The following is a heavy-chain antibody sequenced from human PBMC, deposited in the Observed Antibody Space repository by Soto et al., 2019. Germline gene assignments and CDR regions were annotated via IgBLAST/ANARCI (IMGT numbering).Heavy chain of an antibody. V-gene: IGHV4-59*01. Sequence: SETLSLTCTVSGGSISSNYWTWIRQPPGKGLEWIGYVYNSGSTNYTPSLKSRVTISEDTSKSQFSLKVNSMTAADTAVYYCARYRREAVAGYTLDNWGQGILVTVSS. J-gene: IGHJ4*02. CDR2: VYNSGST. D-gene: IGHD6-13*01. CDR3: ARYRREAVAGYTLDN. CDR1: GGSISSNY.